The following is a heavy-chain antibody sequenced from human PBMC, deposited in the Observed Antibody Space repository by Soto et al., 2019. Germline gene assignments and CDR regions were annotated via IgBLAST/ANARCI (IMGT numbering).Heavy chain of an antibody. J-gene: IGHJ5*02. V-gene: IGHV4-61*01. Sequence: SETLSLTCTVSGGSVSSGSYYWSWIRQPPGKGLEWIGYIYYSGSTNYNPSLKSRVTISVDTSKNQFSLKLSSVTAAGTAVYYCARGSSYYYASSVDWFDPRGQRTLLTVSS. D-gene: IGHD3-22*01. CDR3: ARGSSYYYASSVDWFDP. CDR1: GGSVSSGSYY. CDR2: IYYSGST.